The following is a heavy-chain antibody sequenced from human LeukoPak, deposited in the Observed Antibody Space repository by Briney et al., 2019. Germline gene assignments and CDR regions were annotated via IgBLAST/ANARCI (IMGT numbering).Heavy chain of an antibody. J-gene: IGHJ4*02. CDR3: ARDPGAHTDSGN. Sequence: PSETLSLTCTVSGYSISSGYYWGWIRQPPGKGLEWIGSIYHSGSTDYNPSLKSRVTISVDKSKNHLSLNLTSVTAADTAIYYCARDPGAHTDSGNWGQGTLVTVSS. D-gene: IGHD6-19*01. V-gene: IGHV4-38-2*02. CDR1: GYSISSGYY. CDR2: IYHSGST.